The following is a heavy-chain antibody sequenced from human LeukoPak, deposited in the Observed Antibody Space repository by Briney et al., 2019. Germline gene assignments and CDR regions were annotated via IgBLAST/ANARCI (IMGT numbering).Heavy chain of an antibody. CDR1: GFIFSDYY. D-gene: IGHD3-16*02. Sequence: GRSLRLSCAASGFIFSDYYMSWIRQAPGKGLEWVSYVSISGGTIYYADSVKSRFTISRDNAKNSLYLQMNSLRAEDTAVYYCARTMITFGGVIVPMGFDYWGQGTLVTVSS. J-gene: IGHJ4*02. CDR2: VSISGGTI. V-gene: IGHV3-11*01. CDR3: ARTMITFGGVIVPMGFDY.